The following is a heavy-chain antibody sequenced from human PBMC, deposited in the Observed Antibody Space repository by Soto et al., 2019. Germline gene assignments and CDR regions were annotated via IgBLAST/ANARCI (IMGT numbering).Heavy chain of an antibody. CDR1: GFTFSSYA. CDR3: AKRLGGPGIEMATTCFDY. D-gene: IGHD1-26*01. J-gene: IGHJ4*02. CDR2: ISGSGGST. Sequence: EVQLLESGGGLVQPGGSLRLSCAASGFTFSSYAMSWVRQAPGKGLEWVSAISGSGGSTYYADSVKGRFTISRDNSKNTLYLQMNSLRAEDTAVYYCAKRLGGPGIEMATTCFDYWGQGTLVTVSS. V-gene: IGHV3-23*01.